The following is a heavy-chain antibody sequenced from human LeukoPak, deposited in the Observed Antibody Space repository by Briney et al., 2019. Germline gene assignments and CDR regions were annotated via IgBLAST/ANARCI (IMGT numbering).Heavy chain of an antibody. V-gene: IGHV4-38-2*02. Sequence: SETLSLTCTVSGYSISSGYYWGWIRQPPGKGLEWIGSIYHSRSTYYNPSLKSRVTISVDTSKNQFSLKLSSVTAADTAVYYCARAPYYYDSSGYYGYYYYYHMDVWGKGTTVTVSS. D-gene: IGHD3-22*01. CDR1: GYSISSGYY. CDR3: ARAPYYYDSSGYYGYYYYYHMDV. CDR2: IYHSRST. J-gene: IGHJ6*03.